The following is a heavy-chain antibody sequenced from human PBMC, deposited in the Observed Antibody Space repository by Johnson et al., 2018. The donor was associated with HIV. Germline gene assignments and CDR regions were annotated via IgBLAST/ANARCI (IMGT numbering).Heavy chain of an antibody. J-gene: IGHJ3*02. CDR1: GFTFDDYG. V-gene: IGHV3-20*04. CDR2: INWNGGST. Sequence: VQLVESGGGVVRPGGSLRLSCAASGFTFDDYGMSWVRQAPGKGLEWVSGINWNGGSTGYADSVKGRFTISRDNAKNSLYLQMNSLRAEDTALYYCARGGDCTGGVCLGDAFDIWGQGTMVTVSS. CDR3: ARGGDCTGGVCLGDAFDI. D-gene: IGHD2-8*02.